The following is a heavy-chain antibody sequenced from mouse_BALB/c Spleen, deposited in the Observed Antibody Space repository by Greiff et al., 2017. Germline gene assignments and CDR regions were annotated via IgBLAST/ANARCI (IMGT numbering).Heavy chain of an antibody. J-gene: IGHJ2*01. CDR3: ARSRITTATYYFDY. CDR1: GFIFSSFG. V-gene: IGHV5-17*02. D-gene: IGHD1-2*01. Sequence: EVQGVESGGGLVQPGGSRKLSCAASGFIFSSFGMHWVRQAPEKGLEWVAYISSGSSTIYYADTVKGRFTISRDNPKNTLFLQMTSLRSEDTAMYYCARSRITTATYYFDYWGQGTTLTVSS. CDR2: ISSGSSTI.